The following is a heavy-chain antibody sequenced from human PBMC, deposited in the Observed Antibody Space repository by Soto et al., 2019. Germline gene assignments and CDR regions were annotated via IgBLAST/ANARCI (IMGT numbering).Heavy chain of an antibody. J-gene: IGHJ6*02. D-gene: IGHD1-20*01. V-gene: IGHV1-69*01. CDR1: GGTFGNFT. Sequence: QVQLVQSGAEVKKPGSSVKVSCKASGGTFGNFTISWVRQAPGQGLEWMGGIIPLFQTANYALKFQGRVKITADEPTTTAYMELNSLRSEDTAVYYWARWSNWNPLYYSGMDVWGQGTTVIVSS. CDR3: ARWSNWNPLYYSGMDV. CDR2: IIPLFQTA.